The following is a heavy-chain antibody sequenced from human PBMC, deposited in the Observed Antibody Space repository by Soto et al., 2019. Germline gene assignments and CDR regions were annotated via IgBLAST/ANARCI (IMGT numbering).Heavy chain of an antibody. V-gene: IGHV3-23*01. CDR2: ISGSGDST. CDR1: GFTFSSYA. CDR3: ARRASGSYYDF. J-gene: IGHJ4*02. Sequence: EVQLLESGGGLVQPGGSLRLSCAASGFTFSSYAMNWVRQAPGKGLEWVSVISGSGDSTYYADSVKGRFTTSRDNSKNSLYVQKNLVRAEDAAVYYCARRASGSYYDFWGQGTLVTVSS. D-gene: IGHD1-26*01.